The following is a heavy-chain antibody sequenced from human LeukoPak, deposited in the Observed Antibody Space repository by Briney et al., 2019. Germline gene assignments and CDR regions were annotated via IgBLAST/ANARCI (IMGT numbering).Heavy chain of an antibody. J-gene: IGHJ4*02. CDR2: IKQDGSGK. D-gene: IGHD4-17*01. V-gene: IGHV3-7*02. CDR1: GFSFSNYW. CDR3: ARGHGDYAPEFDG. Sequence: PGGSLRLSCAASGFSFSNYWMSWVRQAPGQGLEWVAKIKQDGSGKYYVDSVKGRFTISRDNAKNSLYLQMNSLRAEDTAVYYCARGHGDYAPEFDGWGQGTLVTVSS.